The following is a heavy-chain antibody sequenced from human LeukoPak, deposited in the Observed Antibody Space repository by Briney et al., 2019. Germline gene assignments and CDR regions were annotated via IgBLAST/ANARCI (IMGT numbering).Heavy chain of an antibody. Sequence: GGSLRLSCAASGFTFRSHWMTWVRQAPGKGLEWVANIKQDGSEKNYVDSVKGRFTISRDNAKNSLYLQMNSLRAEDTAVYYCAREGLGELYYGMDVWGQGTMVTVSS. CDR3: AREGLGELYYGMDV. CDR1: GFTFRSHW. J-gene: IGHJ6*02. V-gene: IGHV3-7*01. D-gene: IGHD3-16*01. CDR2: IKQDGSEK.